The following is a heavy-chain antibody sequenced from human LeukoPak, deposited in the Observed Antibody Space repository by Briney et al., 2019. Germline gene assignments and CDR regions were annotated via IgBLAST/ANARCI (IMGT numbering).Heavy chain of an antibody. D-gene: IGHD3-22*01. V-gene: IGHV1-8*03. CDR1: GYTFTGYY. CDR3: ARGLNYYDSSGYHRGVAFDI. J-gene: IGHJ3*02. CDR2: MNPNSGNT. Sequence: ASVKVSCKASGYTFTGYYMHWVRQATGQGLEWMGWMNPNSGNTGYAQKFQGRVTITRNTSISTAYMELSSLRSEDTAVYYCARGLNYYDSSGYHRGVAFDIWGQGTMVTVSS.